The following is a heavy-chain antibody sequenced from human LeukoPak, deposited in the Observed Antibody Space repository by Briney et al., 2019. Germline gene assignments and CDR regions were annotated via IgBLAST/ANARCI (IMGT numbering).Heavy chain of an antibody. D-gene: IGHD5-18*01. J-gene: IGHJ4*02. CDR2: IYEGGGR. V-gene: IGHV3-53*01. CDR3: ARVDTVSGILV. CDR1: EFTVSNSY. Sequence: GGSLRLSCAASEFTVSNSYMTWVRQAPGKGLEWVSVIYEGGGRYYGDSVKGRFIISKDNFENTVYLQMNSLRADDTAVYYCARVDTVSGILVWGQGTLVTVSS.